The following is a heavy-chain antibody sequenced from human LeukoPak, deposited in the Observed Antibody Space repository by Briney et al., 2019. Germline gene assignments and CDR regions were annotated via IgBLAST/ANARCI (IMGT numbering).Heavy chain of an antibody. Sequence: KFQGRVTITRDTSASTAYMELSSLRSEDTAVYHCARGNTAMVTDYYGMDVWGQGTTVTVSS. V-gene: IGHV1-3*01. CDR3: ARGNTAMVTDYYGMDV. D-gene: IGHD5-18*01. J-gene: IGHJ6*02.